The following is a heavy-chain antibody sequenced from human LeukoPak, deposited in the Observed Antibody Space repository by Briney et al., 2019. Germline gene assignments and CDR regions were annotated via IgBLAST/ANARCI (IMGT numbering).Heavy chain of an antibody. D-gene: IGHD3-10*01. V-gene: IGHV1-2*04. CDR3: ARGAGTYWHFDL. Sequence: GSSVKVSCKASGCTFTGYYIHGVGQAPGQGLEWMGWINPNSGDTKYAQKFQGWVTMTRDTSITTAYMELSRLRSEDTAVYYCARGAGTYWHFDLWGRGTLVTVSS. CDR1: GCTFTGYY. CDR2: INPNSGDT. J-gene: IGHJ2*01.